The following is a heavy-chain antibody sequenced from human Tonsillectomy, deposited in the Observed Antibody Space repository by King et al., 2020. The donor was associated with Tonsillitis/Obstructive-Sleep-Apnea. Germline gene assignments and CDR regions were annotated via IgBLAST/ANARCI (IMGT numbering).Heavy chain of an antibody. J-gene: IGHJ4*02. CDR3: AIIPYDYMWGSPFDY. CDR1: GYTFTSYG. CDR2: ISAYNGNT. V-gene: IGHV1-18*01. D-gene: IGHD3-16*01. Sequence: QLVQSGAEVKKPGASVKVSCKASGYTFTSYGISWVRQAPGQGLEWMGWISAYNGNTNYAQKLQGRVTMTTDTSTSTAYMELRSLRSDDTAVYYCAIIPYDYMWGSPFDYWGQGTLVTVSS.